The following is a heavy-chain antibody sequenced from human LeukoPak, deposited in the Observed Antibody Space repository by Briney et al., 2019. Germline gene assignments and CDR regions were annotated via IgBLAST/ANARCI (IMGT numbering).Heavy chain of an antibody. Sequence: GGSLRLSYAASGFSFSSYWMSWVRQAPGKGLEWVANIKQDGSEKYYVASVKGRFTISRDNAKNSLYLQMNSLRAEDTAVYYCARGPMGYYDSTGYDNWGQGTLVTVST. CDR2: IKQDGSEK. CDR3: ARGPMGYYDSTGYDN. J-gene: IGHJ4*02. CDR1: GFSFSSYW. D-gene: IGHD3-22*01. V-gene: IGHV3-7*01.